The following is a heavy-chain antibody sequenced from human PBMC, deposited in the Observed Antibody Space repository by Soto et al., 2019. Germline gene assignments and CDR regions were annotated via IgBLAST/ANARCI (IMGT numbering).Heavy chain of an antibody. J-gene: IGHJ6*02. CDR2: ISGTGYGT. CDR1: AFTFSDYY. Sequence: GGSLRLSCAASAFTFSDYYMNWVRQAPGKGLEWVSGISGTGYGTYYADSVKGRFTISRDSSNNTLYLQMNSLRGEDTAIYYCAKARQAQSHYYYGMDVWGQGTPVTVSS. CDR3: AKARQAQSHYYYGMDV. V-gene: IGHV3-23*01. D-gene: IGHD6-19*01.